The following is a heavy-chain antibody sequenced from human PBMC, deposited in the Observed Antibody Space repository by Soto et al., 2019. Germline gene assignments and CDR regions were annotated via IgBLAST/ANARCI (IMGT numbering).Heavy chain of an antibody. D-gene: IGHD3-10*01. CDR2: IIRIFGTP. V-gene: IGHV1-69*12. Sequence: QVQLVQSGAEVKKPGSSVKVSCKASGGTFSSYAINWVRQAPGQGLEWMGGIIRIFGTPDYAQRFQGRVTSPADETTRTADMELGSLRSEDTAVYYCARQGSNEYYYYGMDVWGQGTTVTVSS. CDR1: GGTFSSYA. CDR3: ARQGSNEYYYYGMDV. J-gene: IGHJ6*02.